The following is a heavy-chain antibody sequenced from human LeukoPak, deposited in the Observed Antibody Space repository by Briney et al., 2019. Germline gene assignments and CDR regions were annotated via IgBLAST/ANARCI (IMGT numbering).Heavy chain of an antibody. Sequence: PGGSLRLSCAASGFTFSNYSMTWVRQAPGKGLEWVSSISGSDTSTYYADSVKGRFTISRDNSKNTLELQMDSLRAEDTAVYYCARHYCSSTSCYGGVDYWGQGTLVTVSS. V-gene: IGHV3-23*01. CDR3: ARHYCSSTSCYGGVDY. CDR2: ISGSDTST. CDR1: GFTFSNYS. D-gene: IGHD2-2*01. J-gene: IGHJ4*02.